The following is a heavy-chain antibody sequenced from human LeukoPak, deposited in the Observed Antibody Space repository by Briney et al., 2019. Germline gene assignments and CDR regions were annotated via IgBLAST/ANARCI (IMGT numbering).Heavy chain of an antibody. J-gene: IGHJ4*02. CDR1: GYTFTSYG. D-gene: IGHD2-2*01. CDR2: ISAYNGNT. CDR3: ARVRIKRCSSTSCPQLDY. V-gene: IGHV1-18*01. Sequence: ASVKVSCKASGYTFTSYGISWVRQAPGQGLEWMGWISAYNGNTNYAQKLQGRVTMTTDTSTSTDYMELRSLRSDDTAVYYCARVRIKRCSSTSCPQLDYWGQGTLVTDSS.